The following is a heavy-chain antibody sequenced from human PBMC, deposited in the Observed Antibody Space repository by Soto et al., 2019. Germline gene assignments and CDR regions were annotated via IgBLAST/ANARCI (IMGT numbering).Heavy chain of an antibody. J-gene: IGHJ4*02. CDR2: INPRGGRT. D-gene: IGHD1-26*01. V-gene: IGHV1-46*01. Sequence: GASVKVSCKASGYTFTNYYMHWVRQAPGQGLEWMGMINPRGGRTTYPQKFQGRVTMTTDTSTSTVYMELRSLRSDDTAVYYCARDLGGSYYAPVDYWGQGTLVTVSS. CDR1: GYTFTNYY. CDR3: ARDLGGSYYAPVDY.